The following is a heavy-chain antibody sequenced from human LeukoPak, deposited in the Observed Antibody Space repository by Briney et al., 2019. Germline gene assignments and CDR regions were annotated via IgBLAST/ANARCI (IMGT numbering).Heavy chain of an antibody. CDR1: GGSFSGYY. J-gene: IGHJ4*02. CDR3: ARTRSRESDRTGRPFGH. V-gene: IGHV4-34*01. Sequence: SETLSLTCAVYGGSFSGYYWSWIRQPPGKGLEGIGEINHSGSTNYNPSLKSRVTISVDTSKNQFSLKLSSVTAADTAVYYCARTRSRESDRTGRPFGHWGQGTLVTVSS. D-gene: IGHD4-17*01. CDR2: INHSGST.